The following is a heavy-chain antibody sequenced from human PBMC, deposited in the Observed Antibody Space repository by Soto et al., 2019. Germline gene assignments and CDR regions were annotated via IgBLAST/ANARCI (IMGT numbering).Heavy chain of an antibody. CDR2: IVVGSGNT. Sequence: QMRLVQSGPEVKKTGTSVKVSCKASGFTFIRSAVQWVRQARGQRLEWIGWIVVGSGNTDYAQQFDERVTITSDTATSTVYMELSSLRSEDTAVYYCAADVPAPRINMIPTGWYFDVWGRGTLVTVSS. J-gene: IGHJ2*01. D-gene: IGHD3-22*01. V-gene: IGHV1-58*01. CDR1: GFTFIRSA. CDR3: AADVPAPRINMIPTGWYFDV.